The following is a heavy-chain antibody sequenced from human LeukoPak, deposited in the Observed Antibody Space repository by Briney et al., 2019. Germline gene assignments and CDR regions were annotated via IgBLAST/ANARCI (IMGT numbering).Heavy chain of an antibody. Sequence: GRSLRLSCAASGFTFSSYATHWVRQAPGKGLEWVAVISYDGSNKYYADSVKGRFTISRDNSKNTLYLQMNSLRAEDTAVYYCARDPAYYDFWSGYYTTGDHFDYWGQGTLVTVSS. J-gene: IGHJ4*02. CDR1: GFTFSSYA. CDR2: ISYDGSNK. D-gene: IGHD3-3*01. V-gene: IGHV3-30-3*01. CDR3: ARDPAYYDFWSGYYTTGDHFDY.